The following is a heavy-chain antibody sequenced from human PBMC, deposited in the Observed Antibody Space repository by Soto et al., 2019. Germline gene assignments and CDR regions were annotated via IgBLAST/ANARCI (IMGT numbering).Heavy chain of an antibody. D-gene: IGHD1-7*01. V-gene: IGHV3-9*01. Sequence: GGSLRFSCAASGFTFDDYAMHWVRQAPGKGLEWVSGISWNSGSIGYADSVKGRFTISRDNAKNSLYLQMNSLRAEDTALYYCAKDRLELAIGGGNFDYWGQGTLVTVSS. CDR1: GFTFDDYA. CDR3: AKDRLELAIGGGNFDY. J-gene: IGHJ4*02. CDR2: ISWNSGSI.